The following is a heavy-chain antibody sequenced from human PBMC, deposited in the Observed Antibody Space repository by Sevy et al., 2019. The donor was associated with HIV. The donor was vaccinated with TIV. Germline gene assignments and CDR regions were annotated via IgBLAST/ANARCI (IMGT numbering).Heavy chain of an antibody. J-gene: IGHJ6*03. CDR3: TTDSGDYYYYYMDV. V-gene: IGHV3-15*01. D-gene: IGHD4-17*01. Sequence: GGSLRLSCAASGFTFSNAWMSWVRQAPGKGLEWVGRMKSKTDGGTTDYAAPVKGRFTISRDDSKNTLYLQMNSLKTEDTAVYYCTTDSGDYYYYYMDVWGKGTTVTVSS. CDR2: MKSKTDGGTT. CDR1: GFTFSNAW.